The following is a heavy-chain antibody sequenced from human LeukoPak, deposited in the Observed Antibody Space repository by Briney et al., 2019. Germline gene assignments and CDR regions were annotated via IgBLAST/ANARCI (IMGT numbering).Heavy chain of an antibody. Sequence: GGSLRLSCAASGFTFSSYGMHWVRQAPGKGLEWVAFIRYDGSNKYYADSVKGRFTISRDNSKNTLYLQMNSLRAEDTAVYYCAKDLSSRAPRYFDYWGQGTLVTVSS. CDR1: GFTFSSYG. D-gene: IGHD6-13*01. J-gene: IGHJ4*02. CDR3: AKDLSSRAPRYFDY. V-gene: IGHV3-30*02. CDR2: IRYDGSNK.